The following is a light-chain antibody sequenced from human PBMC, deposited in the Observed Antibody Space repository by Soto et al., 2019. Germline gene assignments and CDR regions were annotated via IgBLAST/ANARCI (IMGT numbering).Light chain of an antibody. Sequence: QSVLTQPRSVSGSPGQSVTISCTGTSSDVGGYDFVSWYQQHPGKAPRLIIFDVDQRPSGVPDRFSGSKSVNTASLNIAGLRGEDEADFYCCSYAGSFIWLFGGGTQLTVL. CDR2: DVD. CDR3: CSYAGSFIWL. J-gene: IGLJ3*02. CDR1: SSDVGGYDF. V-gene: IGLV2-11*01.